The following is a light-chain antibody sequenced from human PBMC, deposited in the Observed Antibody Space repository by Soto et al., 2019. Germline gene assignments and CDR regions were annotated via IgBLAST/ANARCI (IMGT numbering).Light chain of an antibody. CDR2: DVN. Sequence: QSALTQPASASGSPGQSITLSCTRTSSDIGGYDAVSWYQRHTGKAPKLIIYDVNNRPSGVSNRFSGSKSGNAASLNLSGLQAEDEADYYCTSYASGSSNVVFGGGTKLTVL. J-gene: IGLJ2*01. CDR1: SSDIGGYDA. V-gene: IGLV2-14*01. CDR3: TSYASGSSNVV.